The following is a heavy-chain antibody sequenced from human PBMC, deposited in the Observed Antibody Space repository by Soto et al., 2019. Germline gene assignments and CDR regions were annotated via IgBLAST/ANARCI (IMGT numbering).Heavy chain of an antibody. V-gene: IGHV3-30*03. CDR1: GFTFSSYY. Sequence: GGSLRLSCAASGFTFSSYYMHWVRQAPGKGLEWAAAITSDGRNKVYGDSAKGRFTISRDNAKNSLFLQMNSLRAEDTALYYCARAGVYWGQGTLVTVSS. CDR2: ITSDGRNK. J-gene: IGHJ4*02. D-gene: IGHD2-8*01. CDR3: ARAGVY.